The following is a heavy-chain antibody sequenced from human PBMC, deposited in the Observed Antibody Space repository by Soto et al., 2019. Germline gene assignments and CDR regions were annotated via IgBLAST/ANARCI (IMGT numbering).Heavy chain of an antibody. D-gene: IGHD6-19*01. CDR3: AREPDSSG. Sequence: QVQLVESGGGVVQPGRSLRLSCAASGFTFSSYAMHWVRQAPGKGLEWVAVISYDGSNKYYADSVKGRFTISRDNSKNTLYLQMNSLRAEDTAVYYCAREPDSSGWGQGPLVTVSS. CDR2: ISYDGSNK. J-gene: IGHJ4*02. V-gene: IGHV3-30-3*01. CDR1: GFTFSSYA.